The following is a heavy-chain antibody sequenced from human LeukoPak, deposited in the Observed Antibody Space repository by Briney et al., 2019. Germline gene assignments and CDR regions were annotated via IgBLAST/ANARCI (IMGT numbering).Heavy chain of an antibody. CDR2: INPNSGGT. CDR3: ARDQNPYSSGWFPFLGY. CDR1: GYTFTGYY. J-gene: IGHJ4*02. D-gene: IGHD6-19*01. Sequence: ASVKVSCKASGYTFTGYYMHWVRQAPGQGLEWMGWINPNSGGTNRVTMTRDTSISTTYMELSRLRSDDTAVYYCARDQNPYSSGWFPFLGYWGQGTLVTVSS. V-gene: IGHV1-2*02.